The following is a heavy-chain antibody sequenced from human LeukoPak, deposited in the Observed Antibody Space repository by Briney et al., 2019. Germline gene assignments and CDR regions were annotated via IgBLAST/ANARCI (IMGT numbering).Heavy chain of an antibody. J-gene: IGHJ5*02. CDR3: ARDVWDSSGYSYGSLNWFDP. V-gene: IGHV4-59*01. Sequence: SETLSLTCTVSGGSISSYYWSWIRQPPGKGLEWLGYIYYSGSTNYNPSLKSRVTISVDTSKNQFSLKLSSVTAADTAVYYCARDVWDSSGYSYGSLNWFDPWGQGTLVTVSS. CDR1: GGSISSYY. D-gene: IGHD5-18*01. CDR2: IYYSGST.